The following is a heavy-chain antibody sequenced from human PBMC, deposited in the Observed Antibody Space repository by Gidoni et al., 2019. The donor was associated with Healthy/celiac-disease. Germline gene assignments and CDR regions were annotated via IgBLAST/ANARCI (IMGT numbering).Heavy chain of an antibody. Sequence: QLQPQESVPGRVKPSETLSLTCTVSGGSISISSYYRGWIRPPPGKGLEWIGSIYYSGSTYYNPSLKSRVTISVDTSKSQFSLKLSSVTAADTAVYYCARLGGYDYVWGSYRPFDYWGQGTLVTVSS. CDR2: IYYSGST. CDR3: ARLGGYDYVWGSYRPFDY. CDR1: GGSISISSYY. V-gene: IGHV4-39*01. D-gene: IGHD3-16*02. J-gene: IGHJ4*02.